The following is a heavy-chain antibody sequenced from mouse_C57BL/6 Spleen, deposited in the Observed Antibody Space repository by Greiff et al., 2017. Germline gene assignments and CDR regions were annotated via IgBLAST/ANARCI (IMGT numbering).Heavy chain of an antibody. Sequence: QVQLQQSGAELVRPGTSVKMSCKASGYTFTNYWIGWAKQRPGHGLEWIGDIYPGGGYTNYNEKFKGKATLTADKSSSTAYMQFSSLTSEDSAIYYCARRITTVDWYFDVWGTGTTVTVSS. CDR3: ARRITTVDWYFDV. D-gene: IGHD1-1*01. V-gene: IGHV1-63*01. J-gene: IGHJ1*03. CDR2: IYPGGGYT. CDR1: GYTFTNYW.